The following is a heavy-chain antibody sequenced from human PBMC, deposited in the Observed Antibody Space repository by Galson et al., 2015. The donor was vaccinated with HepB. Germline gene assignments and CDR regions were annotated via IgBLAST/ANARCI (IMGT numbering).Heavy chain of an antibody. Sequence: SLRLSCAASGFTFHSYTMHWVRQAPGKGLEWVAVILYDGSDNYYADSVKGRFTISRDNSKNTLYLQVNSLRPEDTAVYFCARDRAIFGVVPEAFDNWGQGTLVTVSS. J-gene: IGHJ4*02. CDR1: GFTFHSYT. CDR3: ARDRAIFGVVPEAFDN. CDR2: ILYDGSDN. D-gene: IGHD3-3*01. V-gene: IGHV3-30-3*01.